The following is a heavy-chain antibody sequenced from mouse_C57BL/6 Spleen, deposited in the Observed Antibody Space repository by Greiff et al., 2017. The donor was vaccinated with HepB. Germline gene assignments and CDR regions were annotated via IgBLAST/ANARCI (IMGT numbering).Heavy chain of an antibody. CDR3: ARSEVFGDGAY. J-gene: IGHJ3*01. CDR1: GYTFTDYY. CDR2: INPNNGGT. D-gene: IGHD2-3*01. V-gene: IGHV1-26*01. Sequence: EVQLQQSGPELVKPGASVKISCKASGYTFTDYYMNWVKQSHGKSLEWIGDINPNNGGTSYNQKFKGKATLTVDKSSSTAYMELRSLTSEDSAVYYCARSEVFGDGAYWGQGTLVTVSA.